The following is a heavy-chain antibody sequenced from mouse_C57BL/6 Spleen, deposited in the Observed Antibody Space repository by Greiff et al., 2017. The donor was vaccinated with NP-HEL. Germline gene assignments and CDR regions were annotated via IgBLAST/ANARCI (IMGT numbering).Heavy chain of an antibody. J-gene: IGHJ4*01. Sequence: DVRLVESGEGLVKPGGSLKLSCAASGFTFSSYAMSWVRQTPEKRLEWVAYISSGGDYIYYADTVKGRFTISRDNARNTLYLQMSSLKSEDTAMYYCTREGTSDYDDALYAMDYWGQGTSVTVSS. CDR3: TREGTSDYDDALYAMDY. V-gene: IGHV5-9-1*02. CDR1: GFTFSSYA. D-gene: IGHD2-4*01. CDR2: ISSGGDYI.